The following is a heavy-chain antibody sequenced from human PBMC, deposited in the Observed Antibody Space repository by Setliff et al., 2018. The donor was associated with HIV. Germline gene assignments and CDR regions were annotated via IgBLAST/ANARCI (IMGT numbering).Heavy chain of an antibody. V-gene: IGHV4-39*01. CDR3: ARFDVTPMTTRDY. J-gene: IGHJ4*02. CDR2: IHHTGHI. D-gene: IGHD4-17*01. CDR1: GGSITRTPYY. Sequence: SETLSLTCTVSGGSITRTPYYWGWIRQPPGKGLEWIGEIHHTGHINYNPSFKSRVTMSLDMSTNQFSLKMASMTAADSAVYYCARFDVTPMTTRDYWGQGTQVTVSS.